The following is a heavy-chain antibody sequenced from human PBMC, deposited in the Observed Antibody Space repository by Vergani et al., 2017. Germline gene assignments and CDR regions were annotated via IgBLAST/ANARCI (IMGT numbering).Heavy chain of an antibody. J-gene: IGHJ5*02. Sequence: EVQLVQSGAEVKTPGESLRISCKGSGYSFTSYWISWVRQMPGKGLEWMGRIDPSDSYTHYSPSFQGHVTISADKAISTAYLQWSSLKASDTAMYYCARHYDFWSGYSSDDWFDPWGQGTLVTVSS. D-gene: IGHD3-3*01. CDR1: GYSFTSYW. CDR2: IDPSDSYT. CDR3: ARHYDFWSGYSSDDWFDP. V-gene: IGHV5-10-1*03.